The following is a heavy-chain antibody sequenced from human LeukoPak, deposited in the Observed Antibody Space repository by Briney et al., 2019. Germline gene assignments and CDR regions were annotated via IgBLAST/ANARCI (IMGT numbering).Heavy chain of an antibody. CDR3: ARLNGITIFGVVTHFDY. Sequence: GESQRISCKGSGYSFTSYWIGWVRQMPGKGLEWMGIIYPGDSDTRYSPSFQGQVTISADKSISTAYLQWSSLKASDTAMYYCARLNGITIFGVVTHFDYWGQGTLVTVSS. CDR2: IYPGDSDT. V-gene: IGHV5-51*01. J-gene: IGHJ4*02. CDR1: GYSFTSYW. D-gene: IGHD3-3*01.